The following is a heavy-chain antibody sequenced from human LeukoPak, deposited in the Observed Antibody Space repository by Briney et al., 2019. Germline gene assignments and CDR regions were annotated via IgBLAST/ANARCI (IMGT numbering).Heavy chain of an antibody. CDR3: AGGRDGYNNFDY. J-gene: IGHJ4*02. Sequence: PSETLSLTCTVSGGSISSYYWSWIRQPPGKGLEWIGYIYYSGSTNYNPSLKSRVTISVDTSKNQFSLKLSSVTAADTAVYYCAGGRDGYNNFDYWGQGTLVTVSS. V-gene: IGHV4-59*01. CDR1: GGSISSYY. D-gene: IGHD5-24*01. CDR2: IYYSGST.